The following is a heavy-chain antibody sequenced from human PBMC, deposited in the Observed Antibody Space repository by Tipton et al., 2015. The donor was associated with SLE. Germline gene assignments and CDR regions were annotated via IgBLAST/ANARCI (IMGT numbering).Heavy chain of an antibody. Sequence: SLRLSCAASGFALSSSAMHWVRQAPGKGLEWVAVIWLDGTNIKYADSVRGRFAISRDDSKNTLFLQMRSVRPEDTAVYYCAKEGAGGGYVLDHWGQGALVTVSS. J-gene: IGHJ4*02. CDR3: AKEGAGGGYVLDH. D-gene: IGHD5-12*01. V-gene: IGHV3-30*18. CDR2: IWLDGTNI. CDR1: GFALSSSA.